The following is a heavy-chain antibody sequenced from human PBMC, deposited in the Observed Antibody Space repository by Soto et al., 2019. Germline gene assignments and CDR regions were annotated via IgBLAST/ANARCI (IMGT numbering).Heavy chain of an antibody. J-gene: IGHJ5*02. Sequence: QVQLQQWGAGLLKPSETLSLTCAVYGGSFSGYYWSWIRQPPGKGLEWIGEINHSGSTNYNPSLKRRVTISVDTDKTHFSLKLSSGTGADTAVYYCASTPRNCSGGSCYGVGWFDPWGQGTLVTVSS. CDR3: ASTPRNCSGGSCYGVGWFDP. V-gene: IGHV4-34*01. CDR2: INHSGST. D-gene: IGHD2-15*01. CDR1: GGSFSGYY.